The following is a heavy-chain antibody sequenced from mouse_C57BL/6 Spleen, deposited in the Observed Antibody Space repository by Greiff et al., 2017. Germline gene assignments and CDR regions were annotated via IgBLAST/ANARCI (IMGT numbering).Heavy chain of an antibody. CDR3: ARGGNYYGSSYVDY. CDR2: ISDGGSYT. J-gene: IGHJ2*01. CDR1: GFTFSSYA. V-gene: IGHV5-4*03. Sequence: EVKLMESGGGLVKPGGSLKLSCAASGFTFSSYAMSWVRQTPEKRLEWVGTISDGGSYTYYPDNVKGRFTISRDNAKNNLYLQMSHLKSEDTAMYYCARGGNYYGSSYVDYWGQGTTLTVSS. D-gene: IGHD1-1*01.